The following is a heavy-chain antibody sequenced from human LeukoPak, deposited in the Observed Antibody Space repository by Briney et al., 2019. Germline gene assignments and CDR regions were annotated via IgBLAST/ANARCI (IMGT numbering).Heavy chain of an antibody. CDR1: GFTFSSYW. V-gene: IGHV3-7*01. D-gene: IGHD3-10*01. Sequence: GGSLRLSCAASGFTFSSYWMSWVRQAPGKGLEWVANIKQDGSEKYYVDSVKGRFTISRDNSKNTLYLQMNSLRAEDTAVFYCARYNYGSGTSLDPWGQGTLVTVSS. CDR3: ARYNYGSGTSLDP. J-gene: IGHJ5*02. CDR2: IKQDGSEK.